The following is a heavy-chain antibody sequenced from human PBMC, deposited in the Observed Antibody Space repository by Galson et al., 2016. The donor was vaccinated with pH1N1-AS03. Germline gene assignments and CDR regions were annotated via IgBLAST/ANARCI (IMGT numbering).Heavy chain of an antibody. D-gene: IGHD6-13*01. V-gene: IGHV3-7*03. CDR2: INQDGSAV. CDR1: GFSFSSYW. CDR3: TRGGYSSTWYWVY. J-gene: IGHJ4*02. Sequence: SLRLSCAASGFSFSSYWMIWVRLTPGKGLEWVANINQDGSAVHYVDSVKGRYTISRDNAKNSLSLQMNSLRDEDTAVYYCTRGGYSSTWYWVYWGQGTLVTVSS.